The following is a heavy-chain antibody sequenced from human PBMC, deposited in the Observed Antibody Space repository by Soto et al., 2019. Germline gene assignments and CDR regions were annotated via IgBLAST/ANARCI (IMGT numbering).Heavy chain of an antibody. V-gene: IGHV3-72*01. J-gene: IGHJ5*02. CDR1: GFTFSDHY. CDR3: ARVPLVAGAAALRAWLDP. Sequence: HPGGSLRLSCAASGFTFSDHYMDWVRQAPGKGLEWVGRIRNKANSYATEYAASVKGRFTISRDDSKNSLYLQMNSLRTEDTAVYYCARVPLVAGAAALRAWLDPWGQGT. D-gene: IGHD2-2*01. CDR2: IRNKANSYAT.